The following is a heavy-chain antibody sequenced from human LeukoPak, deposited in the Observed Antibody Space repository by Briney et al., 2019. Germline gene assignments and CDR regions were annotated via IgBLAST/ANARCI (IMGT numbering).Heavy chain of an antibody. CDR3: ARSPVGTTPFDY. CDR1: GFTFSDHH. CDR2: TRNKANRYST. V-gene: IGHV3-72*01. J-gene: IGHJ4*02. Sequence: PGGSLRLSCAASGFTFSDHHMDWVRQAPGKGLEWVGRTRNKANRYSTEYAASVKGRFTISRDDSKNSLYLQMNSLKTEDTAVYCCARSPVGTTPFDYWGQGTLVTVSS. D-gene: IGHD1-26*01.